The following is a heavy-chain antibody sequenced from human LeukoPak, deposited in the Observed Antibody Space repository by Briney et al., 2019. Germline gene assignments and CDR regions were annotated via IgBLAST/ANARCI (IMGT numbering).Heavy chain of an antibody. D-gene: IGHD4-17*01. CDR3: AKGSIYGDYGDFDH. Sequence: GGSLRLSCAASGFSFDFSGYAMSWVRQAPGKGLEWVSGINGIGTSIYYADSVKGRFTISRDNSDNTLYLQMNSLRADDTAVYYCAKGSIYGDYGDFDHWGQGTLVTVSS. V-gene: IGHV3-23*05. J-gene: IGHJ4*02. CDR1: GFSFDFSGYA. CDR2: INGIGTSI.